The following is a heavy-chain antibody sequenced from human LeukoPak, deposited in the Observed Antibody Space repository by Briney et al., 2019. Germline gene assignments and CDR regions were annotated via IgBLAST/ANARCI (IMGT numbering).Heavy chain of an antibody. CDR2: IYYSGST. V-gene: IGHV4-39*01. CDR1: GGSISSSSYY. D-gene: IGHD3-22*01. Sequence: SETLSLTCTVSGGSISSSSYYWGWIRQPPGKGLESIGSIYYSGSTYYNPSLKSRVTISVDTSKNQFSLKLSSVTAADTAVYYCARRYDRSGYYRFDYWGQGTLVTVSS. CDR3: ARRYDRSGYYRFDY. J-gene: IGHJ4*02.